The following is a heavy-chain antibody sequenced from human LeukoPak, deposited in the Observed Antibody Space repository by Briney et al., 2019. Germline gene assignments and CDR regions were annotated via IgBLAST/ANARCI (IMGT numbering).Heavy chain of an antibody. CDR3: ARVGYSSSSEGVWWFDP. V-gene: IGHV1-69*05. CDR2: IIPIFGTA. Sequence: GASVKVSCKASGGTFSSYAISWVRQAPGQGLEWMGGIIPIFGTANYAQKFQGRVTITTDESTSTAYMELSSLRSEDTAVYYCARVGYSSSSEGVWWFDPWGQGTLVTASS. D-gene: IGHD6-6*01. J-gene: IGHJ5*02. CDR1: GGTFSSYA.